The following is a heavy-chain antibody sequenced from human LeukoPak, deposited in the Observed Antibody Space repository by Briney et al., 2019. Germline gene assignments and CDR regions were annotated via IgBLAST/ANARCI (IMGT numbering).Heavy chain of an antibody. D-gene: IGHD6-13*01. Sequence: SVKVSCKTSGYTFSDYFVHWVRQAPGQGLEWMGWIKPNSGGTAYAQKFQGRVTMTRDTSIRTAYMELSRLTYDDTAVYYCARYYSSNWQFDYWGQGTLVTVSS. CDR1: GYTFSDYF. CDR3: ARYYSSNWQFDY. CDR2: IKPNSGGT. J-gene: IGHJ4*02. V-gene: IGHV1-2*02.